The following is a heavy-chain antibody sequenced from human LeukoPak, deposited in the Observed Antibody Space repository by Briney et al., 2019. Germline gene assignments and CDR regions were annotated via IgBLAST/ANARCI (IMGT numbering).Heavy chain of an antibody. D-gene: IGHD4-17*01. CDR2: IHYSGST. Sequence: SESLSLTCSVSGGSISSYYWSWIRQPPGKGLEWIGYIHYSGSTNYNPSLKSRVTISVDTSKNQFSLKLSSVTAADTAVYYCARVGGDYFDFDYWGQGTLVTVSS. CDR1: GGSISSYY. J-gene: IGHJ4*02. CDR3: ARVGGDYFDFDY. V-gene: IGHV4-59*01.